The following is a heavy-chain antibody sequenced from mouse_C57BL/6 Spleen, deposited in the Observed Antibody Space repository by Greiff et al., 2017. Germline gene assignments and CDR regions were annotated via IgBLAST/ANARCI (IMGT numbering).Heavy chain of an antibody. CDR2: IYPRSGNT. V-gene: IGHV1-81*01. Sequence: QVQLKESGAELARPGASVKLSCKASGYTFTSYGISWVKQRTGQGLEWIGEIYPRSGNTYYNEKFKGKDTLTADKSSSTAYMELRSLTSEDSAVYFCARRGITTVFDDWGQGTTLTGSS. CDR3: ARRGITTVFDD. D-gene: IGHD1-1*01. J-gene: IGHJ2*01. CDR1: GYTFTSYG.